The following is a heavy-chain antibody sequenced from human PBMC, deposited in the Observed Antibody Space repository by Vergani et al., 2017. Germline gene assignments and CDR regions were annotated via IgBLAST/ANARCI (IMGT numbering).Heavy chain of an antibody. CDR3: ARGPIAARPVDY. CDR2: INHSGST. V-gene: IGHV4-39*07. J-gene: IGHJ4*02. CDR1: GGSISSSSYY. Sequence: QLQLQESGPGLVKPSETLSLTCTVSGGSISSSSYYWGWIRQPPGKGLEWIGEINHSGSTNYNPSLKSRVTISVDTSKNQFSLKLRSVTAADPAVYYCARGPIAARPVDYWGQGTLVTVSS. D-gene: IGHD6-6*01.